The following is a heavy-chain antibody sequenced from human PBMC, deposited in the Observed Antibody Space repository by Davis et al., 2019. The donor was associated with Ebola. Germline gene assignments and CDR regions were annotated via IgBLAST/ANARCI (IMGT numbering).Heavy chain of an antibody. CDR2: IKDDGSEI. J-gene: IGHJ6*02. D-gene: IGHD1-26*01. CDR3: ARDRARGRRSLGGNYFMGADV. Sequence: GGSLRLSRAASGFTFTTYWMTWVRQAPGKGLEWVANIKDDGSEIYYVDSVKGRFTISRDNAKDSVHLQMNSLRTEDAAVYYCARDRARGRRSLGGNYFMGADVWGQGTTVTVSS. CDR1: GFTFTTYW. V-gene: IGHV3-7*01.